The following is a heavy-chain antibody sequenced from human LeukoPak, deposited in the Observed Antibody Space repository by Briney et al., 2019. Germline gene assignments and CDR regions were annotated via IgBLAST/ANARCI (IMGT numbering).Heavy chain of an antibody. D-gene: IGHD6-19*01. CDR2: INPNSGGT. Sequence: ASVKVSCKSSGYTFTGYYVHWVRQAPGQGLEWMGWINPNSGGTNYAQKFQGRVTMTRDTSISTAYMELSRLRSDDTAVYYCARFLAMIAVAGNSGFDYWGQGTLVTVSS. J-gene: IGHJ4*02. CDR1: GYTFTGYY. CDR3: ARFLAMIAVAGNSGFDY. V-gene: IGHV1-2*02.